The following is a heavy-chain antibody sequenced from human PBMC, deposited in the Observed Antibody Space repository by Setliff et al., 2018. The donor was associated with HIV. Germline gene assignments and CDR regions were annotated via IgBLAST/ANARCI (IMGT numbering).Heavy chain of an antibody. CDR1: GGSFSGHL. V-gene: IGHV4-34*01. D-gene: IGHD1-26*01. CDR2: ITPSGGT. J-gene: IGHJ4*02. CDR3: SKWDTIILADS. Sequence: SETLSLTCTVNGGSFSGHLWGWIRQPPGKGLEWIGEITPSGGTNYNPSLKSRVTISVDTSKNQFSLKLSSVTAADTALYYCSKWDTIILADSWGQGTLVTVSS.